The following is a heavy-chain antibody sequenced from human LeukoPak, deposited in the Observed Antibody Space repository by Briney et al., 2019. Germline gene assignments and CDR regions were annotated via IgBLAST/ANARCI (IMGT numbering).Heavy chain of an antibody. V-gene: IGHV3-74*01. Sequence: PGGSLRPSCPASGFTFSSYWMHWVRQDPGKGLVWVSRINSDGSGTSYADSMKGRFTISRDNAKNTLYLQMNSLRAEDTAVYYCARSSNCVDYWGQGTLVTVSS. D-gene: IGHD6-13*01. J-gene: IGHJ4*02. CDR3: ARSSNCVDY. CDR2: INSDGSGT. CDR1: GFTFSSYW.